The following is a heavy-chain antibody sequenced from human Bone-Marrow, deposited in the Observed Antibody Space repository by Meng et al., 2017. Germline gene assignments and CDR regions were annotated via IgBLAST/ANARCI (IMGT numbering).Heavy chain of an antibody. CDR2: INHSGST. CDR3: ARGRKSTAGWIQLWKLAY. V-gene: IGHV4-34*01. J-gene: IGHJ4*02. D-gene: IGHD5-18*01. CDR1: GGSSSGYV. Sequence: QGELRHGGAGSFNPSAHRSLPCAVYGGSSSGYVWSWSSQPPGKGLEWIGEINHSGSTNYNQSLKSRVTISVDTSKNQFSLKLSSVTAADTAVYYCARGRKSTAGWIQLWKLAYWGQGTLVTVSS.